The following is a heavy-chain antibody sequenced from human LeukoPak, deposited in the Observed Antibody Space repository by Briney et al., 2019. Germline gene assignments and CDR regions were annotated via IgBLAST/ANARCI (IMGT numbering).Heavy chain of an antibody. V-gene: IGHV4-59*01. CDR3: ARDLPRNHGFDY. CDR1: GGSISSYY. D-gene: IGHD1-14*01. Sequence: SETLSLTCTVSGGSISSYYWSWIRQPPGKGLEWIGYIYYSGSTNYNPSLKSRVTISVDTSKNQFSLKLSSVTAADTAVYYCARDLPRNHGFDYWGQETLVTVSS. CDR2: IYYSGST. J-gene: IGHJ4*02.